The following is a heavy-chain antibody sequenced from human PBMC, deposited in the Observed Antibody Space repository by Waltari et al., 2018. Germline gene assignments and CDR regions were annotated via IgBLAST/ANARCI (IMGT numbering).Heavy chain of an antibody. CDR3: ARDVRGWFGELEGYFDY. Sequence: QVQLQESGPGLVKPSETLSLTCTVSGGSISSYSWSWIRQPPGKGLEWIGYIYYSGSTNYNPSLKSRVTISVDTSKNQFSLKLSSVTAADTAVYYCARDVRGWFGELEGYFDYWGQGTLVTVSS. D-gene: IGHD3-10*01. J-gene: IGHJ4*02. V-gene: IGHV4-59*01. CDR2: IYYSGST. CDR1: GGSISSYS.